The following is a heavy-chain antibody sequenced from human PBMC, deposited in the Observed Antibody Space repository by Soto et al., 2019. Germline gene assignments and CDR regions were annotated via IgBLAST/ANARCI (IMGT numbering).Heavy chain of an antibody. CDR1: GGSISSSSYY. J-gene: IGHJ4*02. V-gene: IGHV4-39*01. Sequence: SETLSLTCTVSGGSISSSSYYWGWIRQPPGKGLEWIGSIYYSGSTYYNPSLKSRVTISVDTSKNQFSLKLSSVTAADTAVYYCARRVAAAANFDYWGQGTLVTAPQ. CDR3: ARRVAAAANFDY. D-gene: IGHD6-13*01. CDR2: IYYSGST.